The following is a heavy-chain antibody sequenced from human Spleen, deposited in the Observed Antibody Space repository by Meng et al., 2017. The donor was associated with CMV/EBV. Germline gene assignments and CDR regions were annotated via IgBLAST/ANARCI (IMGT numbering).Heavy chain of an antibody. CDR3: VRCSTSCYNLFNP. Sequence: ASVKVSCKASGYAFRSYFITWVRQAPGQGLEWMGWISTDTGYRNYAQNFQGRVTMTADTSTTTAYMELTSLRSDDTAIYYCVRCSTSCYNLFNPWGQGTLVTVSS. V-gene: IGHV1-18*04. CDR1: GYAFRSYF. J-gene: IGHJ5*02. D-gene: IGHD2-2*02. CDR2: ISTDTGYR.